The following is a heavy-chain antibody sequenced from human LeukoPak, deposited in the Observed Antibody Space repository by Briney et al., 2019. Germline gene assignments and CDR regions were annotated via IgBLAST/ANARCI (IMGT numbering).Heavy chain of an antibody. V-gene: IGHV2-70*04. CDR3: ARSRRGTADFGY. CDR1: GFSLNTSGMR. D-gene: IGHD1-1*01. CDR2: IDWDDEK. J-gene: IGHJ4*02. Sequence: ESGPALVKPTETLTLTCTLSGFSLNTSGMRVSWIRQPPGKALEWLARIDWDDEKVYRTSLKTRLTISKDTSKNQVVLTMTNMDPVDTAAYYCARSRRGTADFGYWGQGTLVTVSS.